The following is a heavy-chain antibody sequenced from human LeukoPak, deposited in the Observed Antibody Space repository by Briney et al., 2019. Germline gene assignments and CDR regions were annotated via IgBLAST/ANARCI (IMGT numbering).Heavy chain of an antibody. CDR3: ASSGYSGYDRLRTDYYFDY. Sequence: VGSLRLSCAASGFAFSSDGISWVRQAPGNGRKWVSGIGVSIATTNSADSRKSRFTIPRDNSNNTLYLQRNSLRAEDTAGHYFASSGYSGYDRLRTDYYFDYWGQGTLVTVSS. V-gene: IGHV3-23*01. J-gene: IGHJ4*02. CDR1: GFAFSSDG. D-gene: IGHD5-12*01. CDR2: IGVSIATT.